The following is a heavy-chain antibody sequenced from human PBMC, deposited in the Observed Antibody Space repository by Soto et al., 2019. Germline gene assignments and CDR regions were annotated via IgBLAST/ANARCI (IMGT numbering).Heavy chain of an antibody. Sequence: GGSLRLSCAASGFTFSSYSMNWVRQAPGKGLEWVSYISSSSSTIYYADSVKGRFTISRDNAKNSLYLQMNSLRDEDTAVYYCARDGLVDSSGWYPIYGMDVWGQGTTVTVSS. CDR3: ARDGLVDSSGWYPIYGMDV. J-gene: IGHJ6*02. CDR2: ISSSSSTI. CDR1: GFTFSSYS. V-gene: IGHV3-48*02. D-gene: IGHD6-19*01.